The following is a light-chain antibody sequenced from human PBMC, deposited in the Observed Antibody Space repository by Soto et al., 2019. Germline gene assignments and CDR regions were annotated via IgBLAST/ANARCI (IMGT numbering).Light chain of an antibody. Sequence: IILTQSQGTLSFTPGERSSLSCRASQSVSSGYLAWCQQKHGQTPRLLIYGAACRATGVPDRFSGSGSGTDFSLTISRLEAEDDAANYYHQQGSPPECTFGQGTKVDI. CDR2: GAA. J-gene: IGKJ1*01. V-gene: IGKV3-20*01. CDR3: HQQGSPPECT. CDR1: QSVSSGY.